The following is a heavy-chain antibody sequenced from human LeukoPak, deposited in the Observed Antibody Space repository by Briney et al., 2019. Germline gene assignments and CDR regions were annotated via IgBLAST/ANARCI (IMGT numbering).Heavy chain of an antibody. CDR2: IYTSGST. Sequence: SETLSLTCTVSGGSISSYYWSWIRQPPGKGLEWIGYIYTSGSTNYNPSLKSRVTISVDTSKNQFSLKLSSVTAADTAAYYCARAPRSHSYYMDVWGKGTTVTVSS. CDR1: GGSISSYY. CDR3: ARAPRSHSYYMDV. V-gene: IGHV4-4*09. J-gene: IGHJ6*03.